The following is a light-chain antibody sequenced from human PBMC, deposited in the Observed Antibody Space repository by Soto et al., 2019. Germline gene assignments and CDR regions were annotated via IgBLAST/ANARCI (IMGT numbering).Light chain of an antibody. V-gene: IGLV1-40*01. CDR3: SSYTSSSTLV. CDR2: GNR. Sequence: QPVLTQPPSVSGAPGQRVTISCTGNNSNLGAGYDVHWYQQLPGAAPKLVIFGNRNRPSGVPERFSGSKSGTSASLAITGLQAEDEADYYFSSYTSSSTLVFGGGTKLTVL. J-gene: IGLJ2*01. CDR1: NSNLGAGYD.